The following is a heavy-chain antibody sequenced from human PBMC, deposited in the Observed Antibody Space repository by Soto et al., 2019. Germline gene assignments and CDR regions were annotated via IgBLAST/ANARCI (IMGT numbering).Heavy chain of an antibody. V-gene: IGHV4-31*03. D-gene: IGHD4-4*01. CDR2: IYYSGST. CDR1: GGSISSGGYY. CDR3: ASSPPAKMTTVATDYYYYMDV. J-gene: IGHJ6*03. Sequence: PSETLSLPCTVSGGSISSGGYYWSWIRPHPGKGLGGIGYIYYSGSTYYNPSLKSRVTISVDTSKTQFSLKLSSVTAADTAVYYCASSPPAKMTTVATDYYYYMDVWGKGTTVTVSS.